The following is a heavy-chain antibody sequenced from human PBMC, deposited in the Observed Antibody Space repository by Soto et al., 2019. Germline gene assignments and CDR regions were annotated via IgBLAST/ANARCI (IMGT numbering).Heavy chain of an antibody. D-gene: IGHD3-22*01. CDR1: GYTFTGYY. J-gene: IGHJ4*02. Sequence: ASVKVSCKASGYTFTGYYMHWVRQAPGQGLEWMGWINPNSGGTNYAQKFQGWVTMTRDTSISTAYMELSRLRSDDTAVYYCARGSSTYYYDSSGYKALGYWGQRTLVTVSS. CDR3: ARGSSTYYYDSSGYKALGY. CDR2: INPNSGGT. V-gene: IGHV1-2*04.